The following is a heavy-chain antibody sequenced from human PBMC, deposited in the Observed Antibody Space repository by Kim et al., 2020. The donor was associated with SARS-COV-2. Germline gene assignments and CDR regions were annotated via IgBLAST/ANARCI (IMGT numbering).Heavy chain of an antibody. CDR2: VNSDDYST. J-gene: IGHJ6*02. CDR3: ARDPSEAPHCAGDCYSGGLDV. D-gene: IGHD2-21*02. V-gene: IGHV3-74*01. Sequence: GGSLRLSCAASEFSFSTFRMHWVRQAPGKGLQWVARVNSDDYSTSYAHSVRGRFSIYKDRAKRTLYLEMNSLRVEDTAVYYCARDPSEAPHCAGDCYSGGLDVWGQGPTVTVSS. CDR1: EFSFSTFR.